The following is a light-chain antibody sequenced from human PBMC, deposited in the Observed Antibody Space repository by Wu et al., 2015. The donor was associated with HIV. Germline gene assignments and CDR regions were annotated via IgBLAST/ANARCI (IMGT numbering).Light chain of an antibody. J-gene: IGKJ1*01. V-gene: IGKV1-5*03. CDR1: QSISDW. CDR3: QQYNSYSWT. CDR2: KAS. Sequence: DIQMTQSPSTLSASVGDRVTITCRASQSISDWLAWFQQKPGKAPKLLIYKASILENGVPSRFSGSGSGTEFTLTVSSLQPDDFATYYCQQYNSYSWTFGQG.